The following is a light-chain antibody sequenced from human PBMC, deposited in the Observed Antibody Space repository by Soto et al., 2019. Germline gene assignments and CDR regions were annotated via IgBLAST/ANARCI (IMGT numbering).Light chain of an antibody. Sequence: DIQMTQSPSSLSASVGDRVTITCRASQSISRNLNWYQHKPGKAPKLLIYAASSLQNGVPSRFSGGGAGTGFTLSIISLQPEDFGTYYCQQSYTTASITFGQGTRLETK. CDR3: QQSYTTASIT. V-gene: IGKV1-39*01. CDR1: QSISRN. CDR2: AAS. J-gene: IGKJ5*01.